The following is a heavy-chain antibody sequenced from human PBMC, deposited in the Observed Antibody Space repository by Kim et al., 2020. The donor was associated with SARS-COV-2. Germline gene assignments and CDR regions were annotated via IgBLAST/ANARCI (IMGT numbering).Heavy chain of an antibody. CDR2: ISSDGTIQ. CDR3: ARRDFWSAYPFDY. Sequence: GGSLRLSCATSGFTFSRYALHWVRQAPGRGLEWVAVISSDGTIQNYVDSVKGRFTISRDNSKNTIFLQMNSLTPDDTAVYYCARRDFWSAYPFDYLGQGT. CDR1: GFTFSRYA. J-gene: IGHJ4*02. D-gene: IGHD3-3*01. V-gene: IGHV3-30-3*01.